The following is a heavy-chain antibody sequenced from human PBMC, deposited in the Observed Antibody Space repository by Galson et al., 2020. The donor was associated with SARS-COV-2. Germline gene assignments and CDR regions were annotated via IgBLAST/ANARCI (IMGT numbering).Heavy chain of an antibody. J-gene: IGHJ4*02. D-gene: IGHD6-6*01. Sequence: SETLSLTCAVYGGSFSGYYWSWIRQPPGKGLEWIGEINHSGSTNYNPSLKSRVTISVDTSKNQFSLKLSSVTAADTAVYYCARGRQQLVRGLDYWGQGTLVTVSS. CDR1: GGSFSGYY. V-gene: IGHV4-34*01. CDR2: INHSGST. CDR3: ARGRQQLVRGLDY.